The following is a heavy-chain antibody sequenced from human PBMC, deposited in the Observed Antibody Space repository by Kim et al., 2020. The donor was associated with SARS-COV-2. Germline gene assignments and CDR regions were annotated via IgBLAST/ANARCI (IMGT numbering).Heavy chain of an antibody. CDR1: GFTFSSYA. D-gene: IGHD2-21*02. CDR2: ISSNGGST. V-gene: IGHV3-64D*06. Sequence: GGSLRLSCSASGFTFSSYAMHWVRQAPGKGLEYVSAISSNGGSTYYADSVKGRFTISRDNSKNTLYLQMSSLRAEDTAVYYCVKDLFAPCGGDCYYLDYWGQGTLVTVSS. J-gene: IGHJ4*02. CDR3: VKDLFAPCGGDCYYLDY.